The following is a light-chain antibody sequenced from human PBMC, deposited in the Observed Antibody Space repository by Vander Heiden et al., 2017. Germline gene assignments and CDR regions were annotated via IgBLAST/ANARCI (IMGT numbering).Light chain of an antibody. Sequence: DIQMTQSPSSLSASVGDRVTLTCRASQSIDTYLNWYHQKPGKAPKLLIYDASTLHSGVPSRFSGSGSGTDFTLTISSLQPEDFATYYCQQSYGTSWTFGQGTKVDIK. CDR3: QQSYGTSWT. J-gene: IGKJ1*01. CDR1: QSIDTY. V-gene: IGKV1-39*01. CDR2: DAS.